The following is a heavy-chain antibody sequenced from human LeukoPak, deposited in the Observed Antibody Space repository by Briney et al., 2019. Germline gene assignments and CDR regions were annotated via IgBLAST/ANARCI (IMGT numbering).Heavy chain of an antibody. J-gene: IGHJ4*02. CDR2: ISPTTSST. Sequence: GGSVRVSCKASGYTLTDYYMHGVRQAPGEGGEWMGFISPTTSSTDYAHNFPRRLTMTRDTSVNTSYMQLPSLRSHDTAVYFSARRTTVTSVFEYWGQGTLVTVSS. CDR1: GYTLTDYY. V-gene: IGHV1-2*07. D-gene: IGHD4-17*01. CDR3: ARRTTVTSVFEY.